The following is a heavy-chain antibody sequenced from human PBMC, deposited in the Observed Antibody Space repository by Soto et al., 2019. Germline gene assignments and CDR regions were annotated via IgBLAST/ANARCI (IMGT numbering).Heavy chain of an antibody. V-gene: IGHV4-59*08. CDR3: ARSGLGYGDSYFDS. J-gene: IGHJ4*02. CDR1: GGSISSDH. CDR2: IHYSGST. D-gene: IGHD4-17*01. Sequence: SSENLSLTCTVSGGSISSDHWNWIRQPPGKGLEWIGYIHYSGSTNYNPSLKSRVTISIDTSKNQFSLKLSSVTAADTAVYYCARSGLGYGDSYFDSWAQGTLVTVSS.